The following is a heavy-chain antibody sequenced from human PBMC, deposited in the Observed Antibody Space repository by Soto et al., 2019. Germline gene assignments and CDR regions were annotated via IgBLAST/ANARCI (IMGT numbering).Heavy chain of an antibody. V-gene: IGHV5-51*01. CDR2: IYPGDSDT. D-gene: IGHD2-21*02. CDR1: GYRFTSYW. Sequence: GESLKISCKGSGYRFTSYWIGLVRQMPGKGLEWVGVIYPGDSDTRYRPSVPGQVTISADKSISTAYRQWSSLKASDTAMYYCARLPYCGGDCYAFDIWGQGTMVTVSS. J-gene: IGHJ3*02. CDR3: ARLPYCGGDCYAFDI.